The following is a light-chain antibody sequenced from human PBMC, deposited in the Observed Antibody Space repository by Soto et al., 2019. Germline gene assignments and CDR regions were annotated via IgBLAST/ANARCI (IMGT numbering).Light chain of an antibody. CDR3: SSYTTSSTLV. J-gene: IGLJ2*01. Sequence: QSVLTQPASVSGSPGQSIAISCTGTSSDVGAYNYVSWYQQYPGKAPKLLIYDVSGRPSGVSNRFSGSKSANTASLTISGLQPEDEAGYYCSSYTTSSTLVFGGGTKVTVL. V-gene: IGLV2-14*01. CDR2: DVS. CDR1: SSDVGAYNY.